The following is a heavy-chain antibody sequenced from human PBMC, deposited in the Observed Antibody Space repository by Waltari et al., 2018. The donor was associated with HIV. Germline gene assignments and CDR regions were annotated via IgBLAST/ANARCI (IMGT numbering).Heavy chain of an antibody. CDR2: TYIGGSS. V-gene: IGHV4-4*07. CDR3: ERDRTHGQYYGLDV. CDR1: GGSVSNYY. Sequence: QVQLRESGPGLVKPSETLSLTCSVSGGSVSNYYWTWIRQPPGKGLEYIGCTYIGGSSNYNPSLKSRVTMSVDTSKNQFSLKLNSVTAADTAVYYCERDRTHGQYYGLDVCGQGTTVIVSS. J-gene: IGHJ6*02.